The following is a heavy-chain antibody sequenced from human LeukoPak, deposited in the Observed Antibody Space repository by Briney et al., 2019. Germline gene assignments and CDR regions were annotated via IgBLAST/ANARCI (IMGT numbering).Heavy chain of an antibody. V-gene: IGHV1-46*01. Sequence: ASVKVSCKASGYTFTTYYIHWARQAPGQGLEWMGIINPSGGSTSYAQKFQGRVTMTRDMSTSTVYMELSSLRSEDTAVYYCARSIAADYWGQGTLVTVSS. D-gene: IGHD6-6*01. CDR3: ARSIAADY. J-gene: IGHJ4*02. CDR2: INPSGGST. CDR1: GYTFTTYY.